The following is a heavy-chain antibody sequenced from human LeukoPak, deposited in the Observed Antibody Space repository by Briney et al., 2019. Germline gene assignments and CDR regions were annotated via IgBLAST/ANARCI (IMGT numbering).Heavy chain of an antibody. CDR2: ISGSGGST. CDR1: GFTFSSYA. CDR3: SNLAVTAPFAY. Sequence: GGSLRLSCAASGFTFSSYAMSWVRQAPGKGLEWVSAISGSGGSTYYADSVKGRFTISRDNSKNTLYLQMNSLRAEDTAVYYWSNLAVTAPFAYWGQGTLVTGSS. D-gene: IGHD2-21*02. V-gene: IGHV3-23*01. J-gene: IGHJ4*02.